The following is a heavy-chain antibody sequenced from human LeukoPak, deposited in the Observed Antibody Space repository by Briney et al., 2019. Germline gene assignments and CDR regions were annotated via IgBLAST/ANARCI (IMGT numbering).Heavy chain of an antibody. CDR1: GGSISTYY. V-gene: IGHV4-59*01. J-gene: IGHJ4*02. CDR2: IYHSGST. Sequence: PSETLSLTCTVSGGSISTYYWNWIRQPPGKGLEWIGYIYHSGSTNYNPSLQSRVTISVDTSKNQFSLNLNSVTAADTAVYYCARGYYYFNYWGQGILVTVSS. CDR3: ARGYYYFNY. D-gene: IGHD1-14*01.